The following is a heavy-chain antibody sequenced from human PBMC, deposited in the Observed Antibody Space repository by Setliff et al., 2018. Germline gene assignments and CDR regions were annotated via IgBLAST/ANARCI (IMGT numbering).Heavy chain of an antibody. J-gene: IGHJ6*03. CDR3: AREAAMVPYYYYYYMDV. D-gene: IGHD5-18*01. V-gene: IGHV3-11*01. Sequence: GGSLRLSCAASGFTFSDYYMSWIRQAPGKGLEWVSYISSSGSTIYYADSVKGRFTISRDNAKNSLYLQMNSLRAEDTAVYYCAREAAMVPYYYYYYMDVWGKGTTVTVSS. CDR2: ISSSGSTI. CDR1: GFTFSDYY.